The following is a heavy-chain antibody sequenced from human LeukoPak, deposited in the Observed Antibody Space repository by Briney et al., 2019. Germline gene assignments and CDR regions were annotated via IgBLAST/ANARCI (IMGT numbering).Heavy chain of an antibody. CDR1: GFTFSSYA. CDR3: AGAAF. D-gene: IGHD4/OR15-4a*01. CDR2: IKQDGREK. V-gene: IGHV3-7*01. J-gene: IGHJ4*02. Sequence: PGGSLRLSCAASGFTFSSYAMSWVRQAPGKGLEWVANIKQDGREKYYVDSVKGRFTISRDNAKNSLYLQMNSLRVEDTAMYYCAGAAFGGQGTLVTVSS.